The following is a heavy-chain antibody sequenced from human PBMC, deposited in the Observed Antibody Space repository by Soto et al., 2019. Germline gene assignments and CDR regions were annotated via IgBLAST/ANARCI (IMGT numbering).Heavy chain of an antibody. J-gene: IGHJ6*02. Sequence: SETLSVTCRVSGGSIDSANYYWTWIRQLPGKGPEWIGNIYYSGTTFYNPSLKSRLTISIDASRNQFSLQLTSVTAADTAVYFCARDQGYRDFFSAPHYYNHMDFWGQGTKVTVSS. CDR3: ARDQGYRDFFSAPHYYNHMDF. CDR2: IYYSGTT. CDR1: GGSIDSANYY. V-gene: IGHV4-30-4*01. D-gene: IGHD3-3*01.